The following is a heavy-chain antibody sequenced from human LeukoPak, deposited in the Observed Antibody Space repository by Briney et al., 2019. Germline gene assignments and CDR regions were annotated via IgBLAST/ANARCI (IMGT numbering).Heavy chain of an antibody. CDR1: GFTFSNCA. J-gene: IGHJ4*02. V-gene: IGHV3-23*01. CDR2: ISGSGSST. D-gene: IGHD3-10*01. CDR3: AKDRRGYFDY. Sequence: PGGSLRLSCAASGFTFSNCAMSWVRQAPEKGLEWVSGISGSGSSTYYADSVKGRFTISRDNSENTLSLQMNSLRAEDTAVYYCAKDRRGYFDYWGQGTLVTVSS.